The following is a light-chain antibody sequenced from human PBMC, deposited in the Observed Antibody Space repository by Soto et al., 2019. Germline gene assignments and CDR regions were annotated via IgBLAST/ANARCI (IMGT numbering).Light chain of an antibody. CDR3: AAWDDSLNGLV. CDR2: SND. V-gene: IGLV1-44*01. CDR1: SANVGSNP. J-gene: IGLJ2*01. Sequence: SLLTQPPSTSGAPGQRVPISFSGSSANVGSNPVNWYQQFLGTAPKLLIYSNDQRPSGVPDRFSGSKSGTSASLAITGLQSEDEGEYYCAAWDDSLNGLVFGGGTKVTVL.